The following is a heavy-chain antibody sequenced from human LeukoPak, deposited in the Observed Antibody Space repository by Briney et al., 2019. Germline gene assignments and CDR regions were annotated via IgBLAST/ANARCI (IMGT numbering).Heavy chain of an antibody. J-gene: IGHJ5*02. CDR1: GFRFSDFT. CDR2: IGGRGGST. V-gene: IGHV3-23*01. Sequence: GGSLRLSCAASGFRFSDFTMAWVRQAPGKGPEWVSAIGGRGGSTYYADSLGGRFTISRDNSKDMVYLQMNSLKVEDTATYYCGKEGGAWGQGTKVTVSS. CDR3: GKEGGA. D-gene: IGHD3-16*01.